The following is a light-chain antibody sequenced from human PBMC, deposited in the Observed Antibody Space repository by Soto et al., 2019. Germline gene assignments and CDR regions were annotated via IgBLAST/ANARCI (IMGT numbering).Light chain of an antibody. Sequence: DIQMTQSPSSLPGSVGDRISITFLASQSIGTYLSWYQQKPGKAPKLLIYGASNLQSGVPSRFSGSGSETGFTLTISSLQPEDFATYYCQQSYSAPRTFGQGTKVDIK. CDR3: QQSYSAPRT. J-gene: IGKJ2*01. V-gene: IGKV1-39*01. CDR1: QSIGTY. CDR2: GAS.